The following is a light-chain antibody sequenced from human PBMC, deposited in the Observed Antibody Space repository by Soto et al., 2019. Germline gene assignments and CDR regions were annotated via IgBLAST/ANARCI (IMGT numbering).Light chain of an antibody. V-gene: IGLV2-8*01. CDR2: EVR. CDR1: SSDVGGYNY. CDR3: SSYTGTNNFGV. Sequence: QSVLTQPPSASGSPGQSVTLSCTESSSDVGGYNYVSWYQQHPGKAPKLVIYEVRKRLSGVPDRFSGSKSGNTASLTVSGLQAEDEADYYCSSYTGTNNFGVFGPGTKVTVL. J-gene: IGLJ1*01.